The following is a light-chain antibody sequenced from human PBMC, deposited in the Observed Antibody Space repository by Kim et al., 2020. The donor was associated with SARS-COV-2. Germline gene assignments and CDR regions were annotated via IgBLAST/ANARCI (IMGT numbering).Light chain of an antibody. CDR1: ETISTY. Sequence: DIQMTQSPSSLSASVGDRVTITCQASETISTYLNWYQQKPGKAPILLIYIASILQSGVPSRFSGSGSVTEFTLTINNLQPEDFATYYCQQSYNAPWTFGQGTKVEIK. CDR3: QQSYNAPWT. CDR2: IAS. V-gene: IGKV1-39*01. J-gene: IGKJ1*01.